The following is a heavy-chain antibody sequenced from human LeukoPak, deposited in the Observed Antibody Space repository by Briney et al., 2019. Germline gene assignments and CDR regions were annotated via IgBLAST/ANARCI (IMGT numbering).Heavy chain of an antibody. CDR2: IRYDGSNK. CDR1: GFTFSNAW. D-gene: IGHD6-19*01. Sequence: PGGSLRLSCAASGFTFSNAWMSWVRQAPGKGLEWVAFIRYDGSNKYYADSVKGRFTISRDNSKNTLYLQMNSLRAEDTAVYYCAKDQILAVAGIFDYWGQGTLVTVSS. J-gene: IGHJ4*02. V-gene: IGHV3-30*02. CDR3: AKDQILAVAGIFDY.